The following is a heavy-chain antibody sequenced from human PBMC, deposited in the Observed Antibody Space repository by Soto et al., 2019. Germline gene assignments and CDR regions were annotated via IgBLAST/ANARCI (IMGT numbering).Heavy chain of an antibody. CDR2: IIPIFGTA. D-gene: IGHD3-16*01. CDR1: GGTFSSYA. J-gene: IGHJ6*02. CDR3: ARAQGEYHPFYSYYGMDV. Sequence: QVQLVQSGAEVQKPGSSVKVSCKASGGTFSSYAISWVRQAPGQGLEWMGGIIPIFGTANYAQKFQGRVTITADKSTSTAYMELSSLRSEDTAVYYCARAQGEYHPFYSYYGMDVWGQGTTVTVSS. V-gene: IGHV1-69*06.